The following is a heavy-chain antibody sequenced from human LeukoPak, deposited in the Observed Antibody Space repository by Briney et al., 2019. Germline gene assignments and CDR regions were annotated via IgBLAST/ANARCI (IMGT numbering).Heavy chain of an antibody. J-gene: IGHJ4*02. Sequence: GSLRLSCAASGFTFSDFDMNWIRQAPGKGLEWVSTLGGSDTVIYSADSVKGRFTISRDNAKNSLYLQMNNLGADDTAVYYCVRTGDFSHSRGQPFDYWGQGTLVTVSS. CDR2: LGGSDTVI. CDR3: VRTGDFSHSRGQPFDY. CDR1: GFTFSDFD. D-gene: IGHD3-22*01. V-gene: IGHV3-11*01.